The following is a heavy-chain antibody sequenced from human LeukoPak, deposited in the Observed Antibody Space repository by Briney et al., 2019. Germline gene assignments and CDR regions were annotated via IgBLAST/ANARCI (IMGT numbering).Heavy chain of an antibody. Sequence: GGSLRLSCAASGFTVSSNYMSWVRQAPGKGLEWVSVIYSGDTTYYADSVKGRFTISRDNSENTLYLQMNGLRAEDTAVYYCATDPKKEGILYHWGQGTLVTVSS. D-gene: IGHD3-10*01. V-gene: IGHV3-53*01. CDR3: ATDPKKEGILYH. J-gene: IGHJ5*02. CDR2: IYSGDTT. CDR1: GFTVSSNY.